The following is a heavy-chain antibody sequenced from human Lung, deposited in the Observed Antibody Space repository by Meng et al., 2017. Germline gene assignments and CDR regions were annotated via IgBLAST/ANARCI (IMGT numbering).Heavy chain of an antibody. CDR3: ARGPTTMAHDFDY. Sequence: VQRRRWEAGLLKPAATLYLTCVVSGGSFSDYYWSWIRQPPGKGLEWIGEINHSGSTNYNPSLESRATISVDTSQNNLSLKLSSVTAADSAVYYCARGPTTMAHDFDYWGQGTLVTVSS. J-gene: IGHJ4*02. CDR1: GGSFSDYY. D-gene: IGHD4-11*01. V-gene: IGHV4-34*01. CDR2: INHSGST.